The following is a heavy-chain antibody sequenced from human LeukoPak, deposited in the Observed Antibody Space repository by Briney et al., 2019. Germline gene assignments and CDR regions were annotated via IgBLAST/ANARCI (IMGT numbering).Heavy chain of an antibody. CDR2: IKQDGSET. CDR3: AREDDYGDLGDY. CDR1: GFSLSNYW. D-gene: IGHD4-17*01. V-gene: IGHV3-7*01. Sequence: GGSLRLSCAASGFSLSNYWMNWVRQAPGKGLEWVANIKQDGSETHYVDSVKGRFTISRDNAKNSLYLQMNSLRAEDTAVYYCAREDDYGDLGDYWGQGTLVTVSS. J-gene: IGHJ4*02.